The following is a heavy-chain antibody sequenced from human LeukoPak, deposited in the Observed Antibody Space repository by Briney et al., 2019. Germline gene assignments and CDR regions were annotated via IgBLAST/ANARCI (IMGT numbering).Heavy chain of an antibody. CDR1: GYTFTSYD. J-gene: IGHJ2*01. V-gene: IGHV1-8*01. CDR3: ARISVDTAMAPGWYFDL. Sequence: ASVKVSCKASGYTFTSYDIHWVRQATGQGLEWMGWMNPNSGNTGYAQKFQGRVTMTRNTSISTAYMELSSLRSEDTAVYYCARISVDTAMAPGWYFDLWGRGTLVTVSS. CDR2: MNPNSGNT. D-gene: IGHD5-18*01.